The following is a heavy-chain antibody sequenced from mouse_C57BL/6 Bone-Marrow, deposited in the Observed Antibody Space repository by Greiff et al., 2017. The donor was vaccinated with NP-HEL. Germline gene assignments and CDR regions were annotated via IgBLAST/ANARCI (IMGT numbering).Heavy chain of an antibody. V-gene: IGHV1-76*01. Sequence: VQRVESGAELVRPGASVKLSCKASGYTFTDYYINWVKQRPGQGLEWIARIYPGSGNTYYNEKFKGKATLTAEKSSSTAYMQLSSLTSEDSAVYFCARDSSKDYYAMDYWGQGTSVTVSS. CDR3: ARDSSKDYYAMDY. J-gene: IGHJ4*01. CDR1: GYTFTDYY. D-gene: IGHD3-2*01. CDR2: IYPGSGNT.